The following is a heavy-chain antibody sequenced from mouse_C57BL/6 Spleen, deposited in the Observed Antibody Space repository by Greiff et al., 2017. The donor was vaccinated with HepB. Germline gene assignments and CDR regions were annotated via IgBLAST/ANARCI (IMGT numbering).Heavy chain of an antibody. V-gene: IGHV3-1*01. Sequence: EVQLQQSGPGMVKPSQSLSLTCTVTGYSITSGYDWHWIRHFPGNKLEWMGYISYSGSTNYNPSLKSRISITHDTSKNHFFLKLNSVTTEDTATYHCAREGDSSGYAGYFDYWGQGTTLTVSS. CDR2: ISYSGST. D-gene: IGHD3-2*02. CDR1: GYSITSGYD. J-gene: IGHJ2*01. CDR3: AREGDSSGYAGYFDY.